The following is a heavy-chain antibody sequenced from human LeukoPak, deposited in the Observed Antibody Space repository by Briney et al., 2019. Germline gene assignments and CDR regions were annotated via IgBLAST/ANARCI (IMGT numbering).Heavy chain of an antibody. V-gene: IGHV3-23*01. CDR2: IGSDGKT. Sequence: GGSLRLSCEASGFPFSSYAMTWVRQAPGKGLEWVSSIGSDGKTHYSESVKGRFTISRDKSKNTLYLQMNSLRAEDTAVYYCARDPYYGSGKYYHGMDLWGQGTTVTVSS. J-gene: IGHJ6*02. D-gene: IGHD3-10*01. CDR3: ARDPYYGSGKYYHGMDL. CDR1: GFPFSSYA.